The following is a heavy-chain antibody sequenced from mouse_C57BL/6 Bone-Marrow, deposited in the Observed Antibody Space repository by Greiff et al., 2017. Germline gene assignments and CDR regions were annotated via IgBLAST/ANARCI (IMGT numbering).Heavy chain of an antibody. V-gene: IGHV1-69*01. J-gene: IGHJ2*01. Sequence: QVQLQQPGAELVMPGASVKLSCKASGYTFTSYWMHWVKQRPGQGLEWIGEIDPSDSYTNYNQKFKGKSTLTVDKSSSTASMQLSSLTSEDSAVYYCARGGGLRPDYWGQGTTLTVSS. CDR1: GYTFTSYW. CDR3: ARGGGLRPDY. D-gene: IGHD2-4*01. CDR2: IDPSDSYT.